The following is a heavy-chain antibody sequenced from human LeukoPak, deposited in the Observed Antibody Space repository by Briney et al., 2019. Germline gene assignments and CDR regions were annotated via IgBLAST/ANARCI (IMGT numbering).Heavy chain of an antibody. CDR3: ARDPIAAAVNR. J-gene: IGHJ1*01. D-gene: IGHD6-13*01. CDR1: GFTFSSYS. Sequence: GGSLRLSCAASGFTFSSYSMNWVRQAPGKGLEWVSSISSSSSYIYYADSVKGRFTISRDNAKNSLYLQMNSLRAEGTAVYYCARDPIAAAVNRWGQGTLVTVSS. V-gene: IGHV3-21*01. CDR2: ISSSSSYI.